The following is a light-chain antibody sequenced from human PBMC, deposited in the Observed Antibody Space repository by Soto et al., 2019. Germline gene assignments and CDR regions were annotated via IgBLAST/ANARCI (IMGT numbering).Light chain of an antibody. V-gene: IGLV2-11*01. CDR1: SSDVGGYNY. CDR2: DVT. Sequence: QSVLTQPRSVSGSPGQSVTISCTGTSSDVGGYNYVSWYQQHPGKAPKLMIYDVTTRPSGVPDRFSGSKSGNTASLTISGLQAEDEADYYCSSYTINRTYVFGTGTKVTVL. J-gene: IGLJ1*01. CDR3: SSYTINRTYV.